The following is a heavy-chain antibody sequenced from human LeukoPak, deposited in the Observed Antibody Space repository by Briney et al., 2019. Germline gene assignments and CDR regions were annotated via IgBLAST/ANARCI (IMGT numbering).Heavy chain of an antibody. CDR3: ARSSRLGGVVVVAASFDP. D-gene: IGHD2-15*01. Sequence: GASVKVSCKASGYTFTGYYMHWVRQAPGQGLEWMGWINPNSGGTNYAQKFQGRVTMTRDTSISTACMELSRLRSDDTAVYYCARSSRLGGVVVVAASFDPWGQGTLVTVSS. V-gene: IGHV1-2*02. CDR1: GYTFTGYY. CDR2: INPNSGGT. J-gene: IGHJ5*02.